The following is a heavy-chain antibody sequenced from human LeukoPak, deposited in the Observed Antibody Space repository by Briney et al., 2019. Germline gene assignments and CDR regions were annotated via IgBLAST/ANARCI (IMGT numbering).Heavy chain of an antibody. J-gene: IGHJ4*02. V-gene: IGHV3-48*03. D-gene: IGHD4/OR15-4a*01. Sequence: GGSLRLSCTASGFTFKTFEMNWVRQAPGRGLEWVSYISSGSSTIYYADSVKGRFTISRDNAKNSLYLQMDSLRAEDTSVYYCARRPNLNDYGVSSPSFWGQGTLVTVSS. CDR3: ARRPNLNDYGVSSPSF. CDR2: ISSGSSTI. CDR1: GFTFKTFE.